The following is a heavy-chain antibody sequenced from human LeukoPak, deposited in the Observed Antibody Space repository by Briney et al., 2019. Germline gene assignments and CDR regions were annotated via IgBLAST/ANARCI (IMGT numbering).Heavy chain of an antibody. D-gene: IGHD6-13*01. V-gene: IGHV1-69*04. CDR1: GGTFSSYA. J-gene: IGHJ4*02. CDR3: ARGSIAAAGLFDY. Sequence: SVKVSCKASGGTFSSYAISWVRQAPGQGLEWMGRIIPILGIANYAQKFQGRVTITADKSTSTAYMELSSLRSEDTAVYYCARGSIAAAGLFDYWGQGTLVTVSS. CDR2: IIPILGIA.